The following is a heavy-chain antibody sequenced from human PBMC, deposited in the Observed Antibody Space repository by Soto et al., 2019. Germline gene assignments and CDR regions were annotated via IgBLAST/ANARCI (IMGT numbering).Heavy chain of an antibody. CDR1: EFTFSSYA. D-gene: IGHD6-19*01. Sequence: QVQLVESGGGAVQPGRSLRLSCAASEFTFSSYAMHWVRQAPGKGLEWVAVISYDGSHKYYADTVKGRFTISRDNSKNPLYMQMNSLRAEDTAVYYCARGPSGWYKEGMDVWGQGTTVIVSS. CDR3: ARGPSGWYKEGMDV. CDR2: ISYDGSHK. J-gene: IGHJ6*02. V-gene: IGHV3-30-3*01.